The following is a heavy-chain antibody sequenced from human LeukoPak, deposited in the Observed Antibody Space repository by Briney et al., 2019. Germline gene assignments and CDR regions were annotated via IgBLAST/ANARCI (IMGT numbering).Heavy chain of an antibody. CDR3: VRLRGYSYGPPDY. J-gene: IGHJ4*02. CDR2: IHSGGRT. V-gene: IGHV3-53*01. CDR1: AFTVSSHY. D-gene: IGHD5-18*01. Sequence: GRSLRLSCAASAFTVSSHYMTWVRQAPGTGLESDSVIHSGGRTSYADSVQGRFTLSRDNPRNTLYLQMNSLRVEDTSVYYCVRLRGYSYGPPDYWGQGTLVTVSS.